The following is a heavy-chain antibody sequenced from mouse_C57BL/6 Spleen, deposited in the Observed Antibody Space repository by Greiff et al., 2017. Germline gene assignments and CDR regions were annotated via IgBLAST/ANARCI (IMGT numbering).Heavy chain of an antibody. J-gene: IGHJ2*01. CDR3: ARGVRRSYVDY. D-gene: IGHD2-14*01. CDR2: IDPSDSYT. CDR1: GYTFTSYW. V-gene: IGHV1-50*01. Sequence: QVQLQQPGAELVKPGASVKLSCKASGYTFTSYWMQWVKQRPGQGLEWIGEIDPSDSYTNYNQKFKGKATLTVDTSSSTAYMQLSSLTSEDSAVYYCARGVRRSYVDYWGQGTTLTVSS.